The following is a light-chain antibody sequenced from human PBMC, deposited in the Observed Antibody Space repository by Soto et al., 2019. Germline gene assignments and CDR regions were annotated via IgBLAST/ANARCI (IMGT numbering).Light chain of an antibody. CDR3: QQYGSSPIT. Sequence: EIVLTQSPGTLSLSPGERATLSCRASQIFGSNYLAWYQQKPGQAPRLLIYGASSRATGIPDRFSGSGSGTDFTLTISRLEPEDFAVYYCQQYGSSPITFGQGTRLEIK. V-gene: IGKV3-20*01. CDR1: QIFGSNY. J-gene: IGKJ5*01. CDR2: GAS.